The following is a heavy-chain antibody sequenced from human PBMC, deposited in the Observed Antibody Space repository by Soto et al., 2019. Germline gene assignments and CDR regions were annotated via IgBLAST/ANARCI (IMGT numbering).Heavy chain of an antibody. CDR1: GFSFSNYA. J-gene: IGHJ5*01. Sequence: EVQLLESGGGLVQPGGSLRLSCEASGFSFSNYAMSWVRKTPGKGLEWVSGISATGYATFYAESVKGRFTISRDNSKNTLYVQMNDLRGDDTATYYCAKDRLDRAPAGWVDCWGQGALVTVSS. V-gene: IGHV3-23*01. CDR2: ISATGYAT. CDR3: AKDRLDRAPAGWVDC. D-gene: IGHD6-13*01.